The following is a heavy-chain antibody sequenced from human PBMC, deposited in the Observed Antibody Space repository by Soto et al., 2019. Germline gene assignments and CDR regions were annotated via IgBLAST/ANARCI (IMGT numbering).Heavy chain of an antibody. CDR1: GVTFSSYA. V-gene: IGHV1-69*13. D-gene: IGHD2-2*01. Sequence: GASVKVSCKASGVTFSSYAISWVRQAPGQGLEWMGGIIPSFGTANYAQKFQGRVTITADESTSTAYMELSSLRSEDTAVYYCARDNCSSSSCYVMFGYYYYGMDVWGQGTTVTVSS. CDR2: IIPSFGTA. CDR3: ARDNCSSSSCYVMFGYYYYGMDV. J-gene: IGHJ6*02.